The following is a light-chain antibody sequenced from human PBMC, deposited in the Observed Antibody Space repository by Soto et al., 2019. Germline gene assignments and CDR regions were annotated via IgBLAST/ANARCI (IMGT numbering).Light chain of an antibody. Sequence: QAVVTQPPSASGSPGQSVTISCTGTSSDVGGYHYVSWYQQHPGKAPKLMIHEVTKRPSGVPDRFSGSKSGNTASLTVSGLQGEDEADYYCSSYAGSNNLVFGGGTQLTV. CDR2: EVT. CDR1: SSDVGGYHY. J-gene: IGLJ2*01. CDR3: SSYAGSNNLV. V-gene: IGLV2-8*01.